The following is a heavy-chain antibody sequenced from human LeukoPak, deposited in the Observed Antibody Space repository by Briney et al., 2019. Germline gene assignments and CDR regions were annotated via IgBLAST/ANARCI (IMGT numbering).Heavy chain of an antibody. CDR2: ISYDGSNK. V-gene: IGHV3-30*18. CDR3: ANTYSSGWDYGY. J-gene: IGHJ4*02. D-gene: IGHD6-19*01. CDR1: GLTFSSYG. Sequence: QPGGSLRLSCAASGLTFSSYGMHWVRQAPGKGLEWVAVISYDGSNKYYADSVKGRFTISRDNSKNTLYLQMNSLRAEDTAVYYCANTYSSGWDYGYWGQGTLVTVSS.